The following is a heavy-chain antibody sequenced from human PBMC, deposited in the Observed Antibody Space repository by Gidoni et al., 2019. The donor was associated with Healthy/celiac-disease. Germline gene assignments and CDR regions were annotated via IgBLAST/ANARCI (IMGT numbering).Heavy chain of an antibody. V-gene: IGHV4-59*01. J-gene: IGHJ4*02. CDR2: IYYSGST. D-gene: IGHD2-2*01. CDR1: GGSISSYY. Sequence: QVQLQESGPGLVKPSETLSLTCTLSGGSISSYYWSWIRQPPGKGLEWIGYIYYSGSTNYNPSLKSRVTISVDTSKNQFSLKLSSVTAADTAVYYCAREEGYWSSTSCYPVGVFDYWGQGTMVTVSS. CDR3: AREEGYWSSTSCYPVGVFDY.